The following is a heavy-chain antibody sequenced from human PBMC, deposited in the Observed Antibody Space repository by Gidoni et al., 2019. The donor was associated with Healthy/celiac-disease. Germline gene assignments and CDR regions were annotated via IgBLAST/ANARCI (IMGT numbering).Heavy chain of an antibody. CDR1: GGSSSSSSYY. J-gene: IGHJ4*02. D-gene: IGHD3-3*01. V-gene: IGHV4-39*01. CDR3: ASDIGDIWSDPPVDY. Sequence: QLQPQESGPGLAKPSETLSRTCTVAGGSSSSSSYYGGWIRQPQGKGLEWIGSSHYSGDTYYSPSLKSRVTISVNKSKNKFTLRLRSVTTADAAVYYCASDIGDIWSDPPVDYWGQGTLVTVSS. CDR2: SHYSGDT.